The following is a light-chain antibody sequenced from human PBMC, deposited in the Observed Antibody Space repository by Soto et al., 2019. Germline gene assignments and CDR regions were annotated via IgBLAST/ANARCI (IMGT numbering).Light chain of an antibody. CDR3: SSYTSSSPYV. CDR1: SSDVGGYNY. CDR2: DVS. Sequence: GARAPRQAVTISCTRNSSDVGGYNYVSWYQQHPGKAPKLMIYDVSNRPSGVSNRFSGSKSGNTASLTISGLQAEDEADYYCSSYTSSSPYVFGTGTKVTVL. V-gene: IGLV2-14*04. J-gene: IGLJ1*01.